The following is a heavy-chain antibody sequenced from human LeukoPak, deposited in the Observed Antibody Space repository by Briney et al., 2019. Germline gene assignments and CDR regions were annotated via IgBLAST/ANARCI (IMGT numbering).Heavy chain of an antibody. CDR2: IKQDGSEK. CDR3: ARGGRYDFWSGYPPFDY. D-gene: IGHD3-3*01. J-gene: IGHJ4*02. CDR1: GFTFSSYW. Sequence: GGSLRLSCAASGFTFSSYWMSWVGQAPGKGVEWVANIKQDGSEKYYVDSVKGRFTISRDNAKNSLYLQLNSLSAEDTAVYYCARGGRYDFWSGYPPFDYWGQGTLVTVSS. V-gene: IGHV3-7*01.